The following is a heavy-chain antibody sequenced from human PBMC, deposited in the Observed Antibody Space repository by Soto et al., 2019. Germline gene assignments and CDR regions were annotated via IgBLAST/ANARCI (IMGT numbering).Heavy chain of an antibody. J-gene: IGHJ5*02. Sequence: QVQLVQSGAEVKKPGSSVKVSCKASGGTFSSYAISWVRQASGQGLEWMGGIIPIFGTANYAQKFQGRVTITADESTSTAYMELSSLRSEDTAVYYCARDRLGYCSGGSCYWNWFDPWGQGTLVTVSS. CDR3: ARDRLGYCSGGSCYWNWFDP. D-gene: IGHD2-15*01. V-gene: IGHV1-69*01. CDR2: IIPIFGTA. CDR1: GGTFSSYA.